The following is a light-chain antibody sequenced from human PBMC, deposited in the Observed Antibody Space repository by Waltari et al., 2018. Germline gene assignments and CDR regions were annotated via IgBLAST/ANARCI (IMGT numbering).Light chain of an antibody. CDR2: GNS. Sequence: QSVLTQPPSVSGAPGQWVTISCTGSSSNIGAGYDVHWYQQLPGTAPKLLSYGNSNRPSGVPDRFSGSKSGTSASLAITGLQAEDEADYYCQSYDSSLSGSVFGGGTKLTVL. V-gene: IGLV1-40*01. J-gene: IGLJ3*02. CDR3: QSYDSSLSGSV. CDR1: SSNIGAGYD.